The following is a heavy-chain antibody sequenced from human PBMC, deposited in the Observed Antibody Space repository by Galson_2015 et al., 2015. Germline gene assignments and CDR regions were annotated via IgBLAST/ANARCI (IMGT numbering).Heavy chain of an antibody. CDR1: GFTFSSYG. V-gene: IGHV3-33*01. D-gene: IGHD3-9*01. J-gene: IGHJ4*02. CDR2: IWYDGSNK. CDR3: ARGTHYDILTGYSPFDY. Sequence: SLRLSCAASGFTFSSYGMHWVRQAPGKGLEWVAVIWYDGSNKYYADSVKGRFTISRDNSKNTLYLQVNSLRAEDTAVYYCARGTHYDILTGYSPFDYWGQGTLVTVSS.